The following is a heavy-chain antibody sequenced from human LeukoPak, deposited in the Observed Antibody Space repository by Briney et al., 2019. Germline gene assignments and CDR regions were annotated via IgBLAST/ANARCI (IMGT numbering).Heavy chain of an antibody. Sequence: GGSLRLSCAASGFTFSSYAMSWVRQAPGKGLEWVSAISGSGGSTYYADSVKGRFTISRDNSKNTLYLQMNSLRADDTAVYYCAKDKRGYSYGYDYWGQGTLVTVSS. J-gene: IGHJ4*02. CDR3: AKDKRGYSYGYDY. V-gene: IGHV3-23*01. CDR2: ISGSGGST. CDR1: GFTFSSYA. D-gene: IGHD5-18*01.